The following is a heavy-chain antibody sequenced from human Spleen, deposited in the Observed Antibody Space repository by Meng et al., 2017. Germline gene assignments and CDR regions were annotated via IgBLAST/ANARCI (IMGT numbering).Heavy chain of an antibody. CDR3: ASQSGSYYGP. V-gene: IGHV3-21*01. J-gene: IGHJ5*02. CDR2: ISSSSSYI. CDR1: GFTFSSYS. D-gene: IGHD1-26*01. Sequence: GESLKISCAASGFTFSSYSMNWVRQAPGKGLEWVSSISSSSSYIYYADSVKGRFTISRDNAKNSLYLQMNSLRAEDTAVYYCASQSGSYYGPWGQETLVTVSS.